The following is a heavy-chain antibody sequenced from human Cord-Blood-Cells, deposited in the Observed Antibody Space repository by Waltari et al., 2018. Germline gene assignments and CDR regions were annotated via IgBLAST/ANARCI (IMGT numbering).Heavy chain of an antibody. J-gene: IGHJ4*02. CDR1: GFTVSSNS. CDR3: ARDAPPMGDSSGYPDY. Sequence: EVQLVESGGGLIQPGGSLRLSCAASGFTVSSNSMSGVRQAPGKGLEWVSVIYSGGSTYYADSVKGRFTISRDNSKNTLYLQMNSLRAEDTAVYYCARDAPPMGDSSGYPDYWGQGTLVTVSS. V-gene: IGHV3-53*01. D-gene: IGHD3-22*01. CDR2: IYSGGST.